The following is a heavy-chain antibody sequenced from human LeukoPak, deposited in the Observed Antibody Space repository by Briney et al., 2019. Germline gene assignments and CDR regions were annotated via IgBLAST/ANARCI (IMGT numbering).Heavy chain of an antibody. D-gene: IGHD2-2*02. J-gene: IGHJ4*02. CDR3: ARRVVVPAAIKGDFDY. CDR1: GGSISSSSYY. CDR2: IYYSGST. V-gene: IGHV4-39*01. Sequence: SETLSLTCTVSGGSISSSSYYWGWIRQPPGKGLEWIGSIYYSGSTYYNPSLKSRVTISVDTSKNQFSLKLSSVTAADTAVYYCARRVVVPAAIKGDFDYWGQGTLVTVSP.